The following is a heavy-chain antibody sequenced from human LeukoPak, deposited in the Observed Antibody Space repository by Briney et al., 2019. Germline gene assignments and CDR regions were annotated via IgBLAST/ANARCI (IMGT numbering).Heavy chain of an antibody. CDR3: ARDPTMVRGVIIAPGAWFDP. D-gene: IGHD3-10*01. CDR1: GFNFNNYY. J-gene: IGHJ5*02. V-gene: IGHV1-46*02. CDR2: INPNGGST. Sequence: ASVKVSWKASGFNFNNYYMHRVRQAPGQGPEWMGIINPNGGSTSHAQKFQGRVTMTRATSTSTVYMELSSLRSEDTGVYYCARDPTMVRGVIIAPGAWFDPWGQGTLVTVSS.